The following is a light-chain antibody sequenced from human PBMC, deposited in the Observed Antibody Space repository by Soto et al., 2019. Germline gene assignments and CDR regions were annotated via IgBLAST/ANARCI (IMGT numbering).Light chain of an antibody. J-gene: IGLJ2*01. V-gene: IGLV2-14*01. CDR1: SSDVGGYNY. CDR3: SSYTSSSTPVV. Sequence: QSALTQPASVSGSPGQSITISCTGTSSDVGGYNYVSWYQQHPGKATKLMIYDVSNRPSGVSKRFSGAKSGNTASLTISGLQAEDEADYYCSSYTSSSTPVVFGGGTKLTVL. CDR2: DVS.